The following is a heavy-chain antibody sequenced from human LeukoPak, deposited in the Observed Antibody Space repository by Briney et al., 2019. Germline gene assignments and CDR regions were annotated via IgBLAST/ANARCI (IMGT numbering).Heavy chain of an antibody. D-gene: IGHD1-26*01. CDR2: INHSGST. Sequence: PSETLSLTCAVYGGSFSGYYWSWIRQPPGKGLEWIGEINHSGSTNYNPSLKSRVTISVDTSKNQFSLRLSSVTAAGTAVYYCARWGVHYYYYGMDVWGKGTTVTVSS. CDR1: GGSFSGYY. J-gene: IGHJ6*04. V-gene: IGHV4-34*01. CDR3: ARWGVHYYYYGMDV.